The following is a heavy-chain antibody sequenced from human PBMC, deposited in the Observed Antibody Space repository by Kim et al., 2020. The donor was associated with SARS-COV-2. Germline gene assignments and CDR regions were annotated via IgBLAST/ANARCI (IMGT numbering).Heavy chain of an antibody. CDR1: GFTFSSYA. CDR3: ARDRMGPYCSGGSCYSVHYYYGMDV. D-gene: IGHD2-15*01. Sequence: GGSLRLSCAASGFTFSSYAMHWVRQAPGKGLEWVAVISYDGSNKYYADSVKGRFTISRDNSKNTLYLQMNSLRAEDTAVYYCARDRMGPYCSGGSCYSVHYYYGMDVWGQGTTVTVSS. CDR2: ISYDGSNK. J-gene: IGHJ6*02. V-gene: IGHV3-30-3*01.